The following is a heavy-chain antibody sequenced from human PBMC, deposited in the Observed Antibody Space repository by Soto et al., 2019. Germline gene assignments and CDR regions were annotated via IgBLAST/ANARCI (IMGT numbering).Heavy chain of an antibody. Sequence: RSLTCTVSGGSISSGGYYWSWIRQHPGKGLEWIGYIYYSGSTYYNPSLKSRVTISVDTSKNQFSLKLSSVTAADTAVYYCARDRSGRAASDYWGQGTLVTVSS. V-gene: IGHV4-31*03. CDR1: GGSISSGGYY. CDR3: ARDRSGRAASDY. D-gene: IGHD2-15*01. J-gene: IGHJ4*02. CDR2: IYYSGST.